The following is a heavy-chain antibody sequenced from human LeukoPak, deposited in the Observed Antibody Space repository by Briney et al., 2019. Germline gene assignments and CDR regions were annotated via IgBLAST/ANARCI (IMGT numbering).Heavy chain of an antibody. CDR3: AKKNPAHYGFWSGYYRKKNWFDP. V-gene: IGHV4-30-4*01. CDR2: IYYSEST. J-gene: IGHJ5*02. Sequence: LQTLSLTCTVSGGSISSGDYYWSWIRQPPGKGLEWIGYIYYSESTYYNPSLKSRVTISVDTSKNQFSLKLSSVTAADTAVYYCAKKNPAHYGFWSGYYRKKNWFDPWGQGTLVTVSS. D-gene: IGHD3-3*01. CDR1: GGSISSGDYY.